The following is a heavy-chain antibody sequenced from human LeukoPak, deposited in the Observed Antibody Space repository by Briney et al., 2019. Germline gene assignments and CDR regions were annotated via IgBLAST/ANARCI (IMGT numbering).Heavy chain of an antibody. J-gene: IGHJ5*02. CDR3: ARGGGQRRSWLDL. D-gene: IGHD5-24*01. Sequence: NPSETLSLTCAVHSGALSGYYWTWISQSPGKGLEWIGEIHHSGAPNYHASLKSRLAISVATSNNQLSLQLTSMTAADTAVYFCARGGGQRRSWLDLWGQGTLVSVTS. V-gene: IGHV4-34*01. CDR2: IHHSGAP. CDR1: SGALSGYY.